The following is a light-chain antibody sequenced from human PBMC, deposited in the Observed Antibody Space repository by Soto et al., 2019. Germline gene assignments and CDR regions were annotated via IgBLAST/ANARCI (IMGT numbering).Light chain of an antibody. CDR3: QQYFTSPIT. V-gene: IGKV3-20*01. CDR1: QSVNSR. CDR2: GAS. J-gene: IGKJ5*01. Sequence: ELVLTQSPGTLSLSPGERATLSCRASQSVNSRLAWYQHKPGQAPRLLISGASNRASGIPARFSAWGSGTDFTLTISRVDPADFAFYYCQQYFTSPITFGQGTRLEIK.